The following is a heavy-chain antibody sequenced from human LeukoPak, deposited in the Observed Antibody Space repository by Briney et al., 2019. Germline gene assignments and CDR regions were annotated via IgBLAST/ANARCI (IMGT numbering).Heavy chain of an antibody. Sequence: PTETLSLTCAVSGGSIGSNNWWSWVRQPPGKGLEWIGEIYHTGSTFYSPSLKSRVTISVDTSKNQFSLKLSSVTAADTAVYYCASLRERSYYARGFDYWGQGTLVTVSS. CDR3: ASLRERSYYARGFDY. V-gene: IGHV4-4*02. CDR2: IYHTGST. CDR1: GGSIGSNNW. J-gene: IGHJ4*02. D-gene: IGHD1-26*01.